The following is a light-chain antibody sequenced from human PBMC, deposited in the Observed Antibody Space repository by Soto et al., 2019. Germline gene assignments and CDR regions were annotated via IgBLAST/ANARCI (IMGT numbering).Light chain of an antibody. Sequence: EVVLTQSPATLSLSPGESATLSCSADQSVSGFLGWYQQKLGRAPRLLIHDTSNRATGVPARFSGSGSGTDVTLTISSREPEDFGVYYCQQRGSWPPTFGQGTRLEMK. CDR1: QSVSGF. CDR3: QQRGSWPPT. CDR2: DTS. J-gene: IGKJ5*01. V-gene: IGKV3-11*01.